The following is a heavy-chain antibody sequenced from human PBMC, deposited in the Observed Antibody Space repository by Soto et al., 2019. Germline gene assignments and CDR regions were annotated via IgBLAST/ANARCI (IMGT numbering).Heavy chain of an antibody. CDR1: GDSLNSYY. CDR3: ARDRNKLWKNDAFDM. J-gene: IGHJ3*02. CDR2: IYYSGDT. V-gene: IGHV4-59*01. Sequence: QVQLQESGPGLVKPSETLSLTCSVSGDSLNSYYWSWIRQSPGKGLEWLGYIYYSGDTKYNPSLQSRISISVDTTENQFSPRLSSVTAADTAVYFCARDRNKLWKNDAFDMWGQGTMVTVSS. D-gene: IGHD1-1*01.